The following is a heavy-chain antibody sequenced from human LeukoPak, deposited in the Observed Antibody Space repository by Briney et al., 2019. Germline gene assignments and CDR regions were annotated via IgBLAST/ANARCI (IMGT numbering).Heavy chain of an antibody. CDR1: GGSISGYY. V-gene: IGHV4-59*12. D-gene: IGHD6-13*01. Sequence: PSETLSLTCTVSGGSISGYYWTWIRQPPGKGLEWIGYIYYSGSTNYNPSLKSRLTISVDTSKNQFSLKLSSVTAADTAVYYCARGRAPRAPYSSSWYPWYYWGQGTLVTVSS. CDR3: ARGRAPRAPYSSSWYPWYY. J-gene: IGHJ4*02. CDR2: IYYSGST.